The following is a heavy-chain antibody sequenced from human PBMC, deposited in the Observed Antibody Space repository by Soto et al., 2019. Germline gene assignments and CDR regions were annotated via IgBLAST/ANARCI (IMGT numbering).Heavy chain of an antibody. CDR2: ISWHSGTI. D-gene: IGHD4-4*01. CDR3: VKEKLYSNYEYYFDY. J-gene: IGHJ4*01. CDR1: GFTFRNYA. V-gene: IGHV3-9*01. Sequence: VQLGESGGGLVQPGRSLRLSCAASGFTFRNYAMHWVRRAPGKGLEWVSGISWHSGTIGYADSVRGRFTISRDNAKNSLYLQMNSLRPEDTALYYCVKEKLYSNYEYYFDYWGHGTLVTVSS.